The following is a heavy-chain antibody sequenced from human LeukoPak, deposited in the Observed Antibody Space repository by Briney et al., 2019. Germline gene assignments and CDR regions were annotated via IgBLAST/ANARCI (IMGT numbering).Heavy chain of an antibody. V-gene: IGHV3-53*01. CDR1: GFTVSSNY. J-gene: IGHJ4*02. CDR3: ARVHTADFDY. Sequence: RGSLRLSCAASGFTVSSNYMSWVRQAPGKGLEWISVIYSGGSTYYADSLKGRFTISRDNAKNSLYLQMNSLRAEDTAVYYCARVHTADFDYWGQGTLVTVSS. CDR2: IYSGGST. D-gene: IGHD5-18*01.